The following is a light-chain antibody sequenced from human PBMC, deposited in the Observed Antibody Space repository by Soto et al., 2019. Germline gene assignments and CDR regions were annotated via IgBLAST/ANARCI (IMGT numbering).Light chain of an antibody. Sequence: DIQMTQSPSTLSASVGVRVTITCRANQYIGSWWAWYHQKPWKAPNLLIHKPPNLEYGVPSRFSGSGAGTEFTLLISGLQPDDFATYHFQQYNSYPWTFGQGTKVEIK. CDR2: KPP. CDR3: QQYNSYPWT. CDR1: QYIGSW. J-gene: IGKJ1*01. V-gene: IGKV1-5*03.